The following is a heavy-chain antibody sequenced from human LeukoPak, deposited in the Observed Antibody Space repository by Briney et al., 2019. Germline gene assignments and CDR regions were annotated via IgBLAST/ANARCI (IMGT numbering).Heavy chain of an antibody. D-gene: IGHD2-15*01. CDR1: GFTFSSYA. CDR3: AKSHYGGSFDY. J-gene: IGHJ4*02. CDR2: INWNGGST. V-gene: IGHV3-20*01. Sequence: GGSLRLSCAASGFTFSSYAMSWVRQAPGKGLEWVSGINWNGGSTGYADSVKGRFTIPRDNAKNSLYLQMNSLRAEDTALYHCAKSHYGGSFDYWGQGTLVTVSS.